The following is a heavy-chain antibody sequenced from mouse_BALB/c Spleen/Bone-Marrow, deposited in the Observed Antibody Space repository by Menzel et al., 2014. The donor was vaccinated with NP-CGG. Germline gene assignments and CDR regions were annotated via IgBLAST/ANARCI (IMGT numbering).Heavy chain of an antibody. CDR3: ARYKGYYDHDGDYFDY. CDR2: ISYSGST. CDR1: SDSITSGY. V-gene: IGHV3-8*02. D-gene: IGHD2-4*01. J-gene: IGHJ2*01. Sequence: EVKLQESGPSLVKPSQTLSLTCSVTSDSITSGYWNWVRKFPGNKLEYMGYISYSGSTYYNPSLRSRISITRDTSKNQYYLQMNSVTTEDTATYYCARYKGYYDHDGDYFDYWGQGTTLTVSS.